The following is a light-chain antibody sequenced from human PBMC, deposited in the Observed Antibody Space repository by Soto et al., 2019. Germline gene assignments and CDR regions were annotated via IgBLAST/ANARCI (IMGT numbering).Light chain of an antibody. Sequence: DIQMTQSPSTLSGSVGDRVTITCRASQTISSWLAWYQQKPGKAPKPLIYKASTLKSGVPSRFRGSGSETAFTHIISSLQPDDFATDHCQHYNSYLESFDHGTKV. V-gene: IGKV1-5*03. J-gene: IGKJ1*01. CDR2: KAS. CDR1: QTISSW. CDR3: QHYNSYLES.